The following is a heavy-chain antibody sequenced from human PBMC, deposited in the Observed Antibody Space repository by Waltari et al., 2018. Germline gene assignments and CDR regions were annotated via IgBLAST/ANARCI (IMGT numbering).Heavy chain of an antibody. CDR3: ARHPLVWVASTQNAFDV. V-gene: IGHV5-51*03. Sequence: EVQLVQSGAEVRKPGESLKISCMGSGYRFASYWIGWVRQMPGKGLEGLGLILPGDSDTRSSPSFQGHVTISADTSNSTAYLQLTNLKASDTAMYYCARHPLVWVASTQNAFDVWGQGTMVTVSS. CDR2: ILPGDSDT. D-gene: IGHD3-16*01. CDR1: GYRFASYW. J-gene: IGHJ3*01.